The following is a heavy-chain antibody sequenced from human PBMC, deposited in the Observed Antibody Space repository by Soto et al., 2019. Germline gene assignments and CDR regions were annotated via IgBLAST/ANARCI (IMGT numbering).Heavy chain of an antibody. D-gene: IGHD3-16*02. Sequence: GASVKVSCKVSGYTLTELSMHWVRQAPGKGLEWMGGFDPEDGETIYAQKFQGRVTMTEDTSTDTAYMELSSLRSEDTAVYYCATVSVGLGELSLYWPAGLPFDVSGQGTLVTVSS. V-gene: IGHV1-24*01. CDR1: GYTLTELS. CDR3: ATVSVGLGELSLYWPAGLPFDV. CDR2: FDPEDGET. J-gene: IGHJ4*02.